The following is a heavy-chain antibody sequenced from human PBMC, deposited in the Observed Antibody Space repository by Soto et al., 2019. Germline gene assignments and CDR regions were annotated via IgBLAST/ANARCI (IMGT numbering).Heavy chain of an antibody. CDR2: ISGSGGST. J-gene: IGHJ4*02. CDR3: AKELDDSSGYYPPGTFDY. D-gene: IGHD3-22*01. Sequence: GGSLRLSCAASGFTFSSYAMSWVRQAPGKGLEWVSAISGSGGSTYYADSVKGRFTISRDNSKNTLYLQMNSLRAEDTAVYYCAKELDDSSGYYPPGTFDYWGQGTLVTVSS. V-gene: IGHV3-23*01. CDR1: GFTFSSYA.